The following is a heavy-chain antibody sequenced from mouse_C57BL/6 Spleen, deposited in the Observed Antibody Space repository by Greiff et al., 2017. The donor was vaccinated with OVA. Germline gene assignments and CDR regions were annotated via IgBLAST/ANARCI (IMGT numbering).Heavy chain of an antibody. D-gene: IGHD3-2*02. V-gene: IGHV5-9-1*02. J-gene: IGHJ2*01. CDR2: ISSGGDYT. Sequence: EVMLVESGAGLVKPGGSLKLSCAASGFTFSSYAMSWVRQTPEKRLEWVAYISSGGDYTYYADTVKGRFTISRDNARNPLYLQMSSLKSEDTAMYYCTRDRRLPFDYWGQGTTLTVSS. CDR1: GFTFSSYA. CDR3: TRDRRLPFDY.